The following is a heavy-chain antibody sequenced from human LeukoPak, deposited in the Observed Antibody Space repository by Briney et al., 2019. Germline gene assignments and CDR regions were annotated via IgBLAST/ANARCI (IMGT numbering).Heavy chain of an antibody. V-gene: IGHV4-59*08. CDR1: GASLSRFY. J-gene: IGHJ4*02. CDR2: IPYSGST. Sequence: PSETLSLTCGVSGASLSRFYPSCMRQPPGKGLEWIGYIPYSGSTNYNPSLKSRVTISVDTSKNHFCLKLTSVTAADTALYYCARHAADSRGYFGFWGQEALVTVSS. D-gene: IGHD3-22*01. CDR3: ARHAADSRGYFGF.